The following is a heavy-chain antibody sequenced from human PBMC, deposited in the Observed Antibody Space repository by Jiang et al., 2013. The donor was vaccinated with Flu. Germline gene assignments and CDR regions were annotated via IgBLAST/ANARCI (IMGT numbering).Heavy chain of an antibody. V-gene: IGHV4-34*01. CDR1: GGSFSGYY. D-gene: IGHD1-26*01. CDR3: ARSGAVGGIDP. CDR2: INHSGST. Sequence: SLTCAVYGGSFSGYYWSWIRQPPGKGLEWIGEINHSGSTNYNPSLKSRVTISVDTSKNQFSLKLSSVTAADTAVYYCARSGAVGGIDPWGQGTLVTVSS. J-gene: IGHJ5*02.